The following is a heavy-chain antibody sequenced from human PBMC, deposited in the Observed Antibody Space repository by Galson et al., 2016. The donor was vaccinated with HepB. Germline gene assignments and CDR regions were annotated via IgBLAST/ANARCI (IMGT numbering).Heavy chain of an antibody. CDR1: GFTFSSYG. CDR2: ISYDGSYK. CDR3: AKGGYYGSGVPWGFDY. J-gene: IGHJ4*02. D-gene: IGHD3-10*01. Sequence: SLRLSCAASGFTFSSYGMHWVRQAPGKGLEWVAVISYDGSYKYYADSAKGRFTISRDNPKHTVYLQMNSLRVEDTAVYYCAKGGYYGSGVPWGFDYWGQGTLVTVSS. V-gene: IGHV3-30*18.